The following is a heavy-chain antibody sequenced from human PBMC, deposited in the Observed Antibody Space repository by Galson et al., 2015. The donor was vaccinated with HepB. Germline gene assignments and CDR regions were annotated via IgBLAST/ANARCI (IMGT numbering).Heavy chain of an antibody. Sequence: SEPLSLTCTVSGDSMTNNNYYWAWIRQPPGKGLEWVGSVSYTGTTYYNPSLRSRISISVDTSKDQFSLRLSSVTAADTAVYYRARRGLFGFIVCPSFDIWGQGTTVTVSS. CDR2: VSYTGTT. V-gene: IGHV4-39*07. D-gene: IGHD5/OR15-5a*01. CDR1: GDSMTNNNYY. CDR3: ARRGLFGFIVCPSFDI. J-gene: IGHJ3*02.